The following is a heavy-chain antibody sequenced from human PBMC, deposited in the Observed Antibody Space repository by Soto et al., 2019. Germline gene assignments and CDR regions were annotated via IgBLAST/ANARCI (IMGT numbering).Heavy chain of an antibody. Sequence: ASVKVSCKASGYMFTKSAMHWVRQAPGQRLEWMGWISGDSGNTKYSPKLQDRVTITRDTSASTAYMELSSLRSEDTALYYCARDGFAPANINFDYWGQGTLVTVPS. CDR3: ARDGFAPANINFDY. J-gene: IGHJ4*01. V-gene: IGHV1-3*01. CDR1: GYMFTKSA. D-gene: IGHD5-12*01. CDR2: ISGDSGNT.